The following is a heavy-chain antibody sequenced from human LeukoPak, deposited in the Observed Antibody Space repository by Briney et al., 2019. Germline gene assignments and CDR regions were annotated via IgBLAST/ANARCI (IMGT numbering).Heavy chain of an antibody. CDR3: ASVLIYDSSGYYSSHAFDI. V-gene: IGHV4-31*03. CDR1: GGCISSRGYY. CDR2: IYCSGST. Sequence: SQTLSLTCTVSGGCISSRGYYSSSIRQHPGKGLEWIGYIYCSGSTYYNPSLKSRVTISVDTSKNQFSLKLSSVTAADRAVYYCASVLIYDSSGYYSSHAFDIWGQGTMVTVSS. J-gene: IGHJ3*02. D-gene: IGHD3-22*01.